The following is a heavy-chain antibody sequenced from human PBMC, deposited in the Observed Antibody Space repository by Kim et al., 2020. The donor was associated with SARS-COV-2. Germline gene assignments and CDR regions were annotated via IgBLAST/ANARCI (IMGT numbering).Heavy chain of an antibody. CDR2: IIPILGMT. Sequence: SVKVSCKASGGTFSSYGISWVRQAPGQGLEWMGRIIPILGMTNYAQKFQGRVTITADKSTSTAYMELSSLRSEDTAVYYCARVRYSSSWGGELYGMDVWGQGTTVTVSS. CDR1: GGTFSSYG. CDR3: ARVRYSSSWGGELYGMDV. J-gene: IGHJ6*02. V-gene: IGHV1-69*04. D-gene: IGHD6-6*01.